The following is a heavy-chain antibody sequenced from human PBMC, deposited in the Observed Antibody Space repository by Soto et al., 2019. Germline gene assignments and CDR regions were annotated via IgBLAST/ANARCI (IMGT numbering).Heavy chain of an antibody. D-gene: IGHD2-8*01. Sequence: SETLSLTCAVSGGSISSGGYSWSWIRQPPGKGLEWIGYIYHSGSTYYNPSLKSRVTISVDRSKNQFSPKLSSVTAADTAVYYCARSLGYCTNGVCPYHYWGQGTLVTVSS. CDR3: ARSLGYCTNGVCPYHY. CDR2: IYHSGST. J-gene: IGHJ4*02. V-gene: IGHV4-30-2*01. CDR1: GGSISSGGYS.